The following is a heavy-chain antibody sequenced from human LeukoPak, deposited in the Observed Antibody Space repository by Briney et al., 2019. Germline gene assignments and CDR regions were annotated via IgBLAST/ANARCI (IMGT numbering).Heavy chain of an antibody. CDR3: AKYSAGVHYYYMDV. CDR2: ISGSGGST. V-gene: IGHV3-23*01. Sequence: GGSLRLSCGASGFTFSSYAMSWVRQAPGKGLEWVSVISGSGGSTYYADSVKGRFTISRDNSKNTLYLQMNSLRAEDTAVYYCAKYSAGVHYYYMDVWGKGTTVTVSS. CDR1: GFTFSSYA. D-gene: IGHD6-13*01. J-gene: IGHJ6*03.